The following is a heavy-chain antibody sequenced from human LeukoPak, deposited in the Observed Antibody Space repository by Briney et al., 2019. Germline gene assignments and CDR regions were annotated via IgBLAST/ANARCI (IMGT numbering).Heavy chain of an antibody. Sequence: PGGSLRLSCAASGLTFSGDSMNWVRQAPGKGLEWVANIKQDGSEKYYVDSVKGRFTISRDNAKNSLYLQMNSLRAEDTAVYYCARERGGDLTIRDYYYGMDVWGQGTTVTVSS. D-gene: IGHD2-21*02. J-gene: IGHJ6*02. V-gene: IGHV3-7*01. CDR2: IKQDGSEK. CDR1: GLTFSGDS. CDR3: ARERGGDLTIRDYYYGMDV.